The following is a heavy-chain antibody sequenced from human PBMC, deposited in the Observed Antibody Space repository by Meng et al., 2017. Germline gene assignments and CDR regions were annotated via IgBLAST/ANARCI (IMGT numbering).Heavy chain of an antibody. J-gene: IGHJ4*02. CDR2: ISAYNGNT. CDR1: GYTFTSYG. V-gene: IGHV1-18*01. D-gene: IGHD6-19*01. Sequence: DQREQAAAEVKQPGALGKASCNAYGYTFTSYGISWMRQAPGQGLEWMGWISAYNGNTNYAQKLQGGVTMTTDTSTSTAYMELSSLGSEDTAVYYCARDRDSSGWSYYFDYWGQGTLVTVSS. CDR3: ARDRDSSGWSYYFDY.